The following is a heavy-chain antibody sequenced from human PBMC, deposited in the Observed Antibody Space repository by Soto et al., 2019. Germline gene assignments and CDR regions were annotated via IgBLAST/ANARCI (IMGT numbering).Heavy chain of an antibody. CDR2: ISGSGGST. Sequence: EVQLLESGGGLVQPGGSLRLSCADSGFTFSSYAMSWVRQAPGKGLEWVSAISGSGGSTYYADSVKGRFTISRDNAKNTLYLQMNSLRAEDTAVYYCAKRGRQLVFNYWGQGTLVTVSS. V-gene: IGHV3-23*01. D-gene: IGHD6-13*01. CDR1: GFTFSSYA. CDR3: AKRGRQLVFNY. J-gene: IGHJ4*02.